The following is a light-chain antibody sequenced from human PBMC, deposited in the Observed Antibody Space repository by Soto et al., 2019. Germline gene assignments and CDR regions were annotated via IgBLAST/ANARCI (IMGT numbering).Light chain of an antibody. J-gene: IGLJ3*02. CDR3: SSYASSSTWV. CDR2: EVS. CDR1: SSDVGDYNY. Sequence: QSALTQPASVSGSPGQSITLSCTGTSSDVGDYNYVSWYQQHPGKAPRLIIYEVSYRPLGVSNRFSGSKSGNTASLTISGLQAEDEADYYCSSYASSSTWVFGGGTKLTVL. V-gene: IGLV2-14*01.